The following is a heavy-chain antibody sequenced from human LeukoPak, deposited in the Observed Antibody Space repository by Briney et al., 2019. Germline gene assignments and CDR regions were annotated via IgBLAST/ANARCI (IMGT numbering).Heavy chain of an antibody. CDR1: GYSFSNYW. J-gene: IGHJ4*02. CDR3: ATSLRIAAVGDFDY. V-gene: IGHV5-51*01. Sequence: GESLKISCKGSGYSFSNYWIGRVRQMPGKGLEWMGIIYPGDSDTRYSPSFQGQVTISADKSISTAYLQWSSLKASDTAMYYCATSLRIAAVGDFDYWGQGTLVTVSS. CDR2: IYPGDSDT. D-gene: IGHD6-13*01.